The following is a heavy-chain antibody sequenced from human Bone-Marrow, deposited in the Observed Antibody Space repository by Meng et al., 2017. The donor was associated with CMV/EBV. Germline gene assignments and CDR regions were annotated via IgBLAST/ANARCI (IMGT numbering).Heavy chain of an antibody. D-gene: IGHD2-2*01. CDR1: GGSSSSSSYD. V-gene: IGHV4-39*01. Sequence: SGGSSSSSSYDWSWIRQPPGKGLEWIGSIYYSGSTYYNPSLKSRVTISVDTSKNQFSLKLSSVTAADTAVYYCAREIVVVPAAERFDPWGQGTLVTVSS. J-gene: IGHJ5*02. CDR3: AREIVVVPAAERFDP. CDR2: IYYSGST.